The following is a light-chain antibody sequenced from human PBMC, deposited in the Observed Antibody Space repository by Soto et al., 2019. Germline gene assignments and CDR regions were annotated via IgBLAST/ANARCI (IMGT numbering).Light chain of an antibody. CDR2: EGS. CDR3: CSYAGSRV. CDR1: SSDVGSYNL. J-gene: IGLJ3*02. Sequence: QSVLTQPASVSGSPGQSITISCTGTSSDVGSYNLVSWYQQHPGKAPKLMIYEGSKRPSGVSNRFSGSKSGNTASLTISGLQAEDEADYYCCSYAGSRVFGGGTKGTVL. V-gene: IGLV2-23*01.